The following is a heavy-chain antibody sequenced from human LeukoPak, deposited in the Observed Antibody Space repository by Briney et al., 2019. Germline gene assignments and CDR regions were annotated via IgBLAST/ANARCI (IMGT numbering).Heavy chain of an antibody. V-gene: IGHV1-24*01. J-gene: IGHJ3*02. CDR2: FDPEDGET. D-gene: IGHD6-13*01. CDR1: GYTLTELS. CDR3: ATENYARWSSSSDDAFDI. Sequence: GASVKVSCKVSGYTLTELSMHWVRQAPGKGLEWMGGFDPEDGETIYAQKFQGRVTMTEDPSTDTAYMALSSLRSEDTAVYYCATENYARWSSSSDDAFDIWGQGTMVTVSS.